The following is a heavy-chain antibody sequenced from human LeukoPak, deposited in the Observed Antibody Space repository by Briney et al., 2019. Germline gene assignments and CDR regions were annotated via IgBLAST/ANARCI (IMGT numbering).Heavy chain of an antibody. Sequence: SVRVSCKASGGTFSSYAISWVRQAPGQGLEWMGGIIPIFGTANYAQKFQGRVTITTDESTSTAYMELSSLRSEDTAVYYCARSAVGGNWNFYDYWGQGTLVTVSS. CDR1: GGTFSSYA. CDR3: ARSAVGGNWNFYDY. V-gene: IGHV1-69*05. CDR2: IIPIFGTA. D-gene: IGHD1-7*01. J-gene: IGHJ4*02.